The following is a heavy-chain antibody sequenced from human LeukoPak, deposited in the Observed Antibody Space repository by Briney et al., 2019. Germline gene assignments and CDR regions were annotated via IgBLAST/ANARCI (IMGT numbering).Heavy chain of an antibody. Sequence: ASVKVSCKASGYTFTGYYMHWVRQAPGQGLEWMGWINPNSGGTNYAQKFQGRVTMTRDTSISTAYMELSRLRSDDTAVYYCARLSMVRGVIITSWFDPWGQGTLVTVSS. J-gene: IGHJ5*02. CDR3: ARLSMVRGVIITSWFDP. CDR2: INPNSGGT. D-gene: IGHD3-10*01. CDR1: GYTFTGYY. V-gene: IGHV1-2*02.